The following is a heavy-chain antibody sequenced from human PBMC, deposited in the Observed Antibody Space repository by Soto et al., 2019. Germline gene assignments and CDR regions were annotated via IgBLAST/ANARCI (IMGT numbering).Heavy chain of an antibody. CDR2: ISFDGSNK. Sequence: GRSLRLSCAASRITFSFYDSHWVRQAPGKGLEWVAVISFDGSNKYYPDSVKGRFTISRDNSKNTLYLQINSLRAEDTAVYYCAKGGYKSGWPSPFDYWGQGTLVTVSS. CDR1: RITFSFYD. V-gene: IGHV3-30*18. D-gene: IGHD6-19*01. CDR3: AKGGYKSGWPSPFDY. J-gene: IGHJ4*02.